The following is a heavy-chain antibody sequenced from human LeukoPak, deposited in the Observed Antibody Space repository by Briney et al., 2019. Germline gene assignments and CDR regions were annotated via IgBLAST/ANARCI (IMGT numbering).Heavy chain of an antibody. J-gene: IGHJ4*02. D-gene: IGHD4-17*01. Sequence: GGSLRLSCAASGFTFSSYWMHWVRQVPGKGLVWVSRINSDGSSTSYADSVKGRFTISRDNSKNTLYLQMNSLRAEDTAVYYCARAPGYGDYRRAVDCWGQGTLVTVSS. CDR1: GFTFSSYW. CDR3: ARAPGYGDYRRAVDC. CDR2: INSDGSST. V-gene: IGHV3-74*01.